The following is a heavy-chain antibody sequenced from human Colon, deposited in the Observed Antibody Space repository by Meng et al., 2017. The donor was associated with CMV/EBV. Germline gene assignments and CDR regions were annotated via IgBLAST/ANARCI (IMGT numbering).Heavy chain of an antibody. CDR2: ISGSGRST. CDR3: AKGTTLTTLDY. D-gene: IGHD4-11*01. Sequence: GGSLRLSCAASGSSFSNSWMIWVRRAPGKGLEWVSGISGSGRSTYDADSVKGRFTISRDNSKNTLYLQMSSLRAEDTAVYYCAKGTTLTTLDYWGQGTLVTVSS. CDR1: GSSFSNSW. V-gene: IGHV3-23*01. J-gene: IGHJ4*02.